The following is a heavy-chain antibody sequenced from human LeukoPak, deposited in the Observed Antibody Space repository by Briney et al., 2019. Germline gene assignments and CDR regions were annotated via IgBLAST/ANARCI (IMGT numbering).Heavy chain of an antibody. D-gene: IGHD3-10*01. V-gene: IGHV1-18*01. J-gene: IGHJ6*02. CDR2: ISAYNGNT. Sequence: ASVKVSCKASGYTFTSYGISWVRQAPGQGLEWIGWISAYNGNTNYAQKLQGRVTMTTDTSTSTAYMELRSLRSDDTAVYYCARDPGSRLVPRYYYYGMDVWGQGTTVTVSS. CDR1: GYTFTSYG. CDR3: ARDPGSRLVPRYYYYGMDV.